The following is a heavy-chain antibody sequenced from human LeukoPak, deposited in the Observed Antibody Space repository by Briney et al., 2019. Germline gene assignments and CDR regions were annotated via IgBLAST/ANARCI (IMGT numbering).Heavy chain of an antibody. CDR3: AKDVGYCSGGSCHAGYAFDT. V-gene: IGHV3-23*01. J-gene: IGHJ3*02. D-gene: IGHD2-15*01. CDR1: GFTFSSYA. Sequence: PAGGSLRLSCAASGFTFSSYAMSWVRQAPGKGLEWVSAISGSGGSTYYADSVKGRFTISRDNSKNTLYLQMNSLRAEDTAVYYCAKDVGYCSGGSCHAGYAFDTWGQGTMVTVSS. CDR2: ISGSGGST.